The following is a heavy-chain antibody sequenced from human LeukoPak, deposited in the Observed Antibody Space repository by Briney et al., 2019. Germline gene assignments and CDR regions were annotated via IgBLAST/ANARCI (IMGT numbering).Heavy chain of an antibody. D-gene: IGHD2-2*01. V-gene: IGHV3-21*01. J-gene: IGHJ4*02. CDR2: IGSSSSYI. Sequence: GGSLRLSCAASGFTFSSYSMNWVRQAPGKGLEWVSSIGSSSSYIYYADSVKGRFTISRDNAKNSLYLQMNSLRAEDTAVYYCAKGGFECSSTGCYPGYWGQGTLVTVSS. CDR1: GFTFSSYS. CDR3: AKGGFECSSTGCYPGY.